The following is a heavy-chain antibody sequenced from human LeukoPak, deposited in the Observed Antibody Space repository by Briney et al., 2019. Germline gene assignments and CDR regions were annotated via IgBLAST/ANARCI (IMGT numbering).Heavy chain of an antibody. CDR3: ARDDSEGYIMD. CDR1: GGSFSGYY. J-gene: IGHJ4*02. CDR2: INHSGST. V-gene: IGHV4-34*01. D-gene: IGHD2-15*01. Sequence: SETLSLTCAVYGGSFSGYYWSWIRQPPGKGLEWIWEINHSGSTNYNPSLKSRVTISVDTSKNQFSLKLSSVTAADTAVYYCARDDSEGYIMDWGQGILVTVSS.